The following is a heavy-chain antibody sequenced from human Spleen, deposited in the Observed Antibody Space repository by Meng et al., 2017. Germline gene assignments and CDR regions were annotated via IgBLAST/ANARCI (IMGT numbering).Heavy chain of an antibody. CDR3: ARNGAVVPAAPGGFDP. V-gene: IGHV1-18*01. CDR2: ISAYNGNT. CDR1: GLIFSSRA. J-gene: IGHJ5*02. D-gene: IGHD2-2*01. Sequence: QVQLVQSGAEVRTPGSSVTVSCTASGLIFSSRAISWVRQAPGQGLEWMGWISAYNGNTNYAQKLQGRVTMTTDTSTAYMELRSLRSDDTAVYYCARNGAVVPAAPGGFDPWGQGTLVTVSS.